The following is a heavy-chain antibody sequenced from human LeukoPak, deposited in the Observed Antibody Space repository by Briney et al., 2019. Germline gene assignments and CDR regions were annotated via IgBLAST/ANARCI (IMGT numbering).Heavy chain of an antibody. CDR2: IYTSGST. Sequence: PSETLSLTCTVSGGSISSYYWSWIRQPAGKGLEWIGRIYTSGSTNYNPSLKSRVTISVDTPKNQFSLKLSSVTAADTAVYFCARGPYSYDSSGAFDIWGQGTMVTVSS. V-gene: IGHV4-4*07. J-gene: IGHJ3*02. CDR3: ARGPYSYDSSGAFDI. CDR1: GGSISSYY. D-gene: IGHD3-22*01.